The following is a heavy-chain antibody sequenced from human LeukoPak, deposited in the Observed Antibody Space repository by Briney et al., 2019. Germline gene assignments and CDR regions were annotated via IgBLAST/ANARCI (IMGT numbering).Heavy chain of an antibody. D-gene: IGHD3-3*01. CDR2: IGSSVSTR. Sequence: GGSLRLSCAVSGFTFSSYNMNWVRRAPGKGLEWVSYIGSSVSTRYYADSVKGRFTIPRDNGKHSLYLQMNSLRAEDTAVYYCAREGSDFWSGYSKGYFDYWGQGTLVTVSS. CDR1: GFTFSSYN. J-gene: IGHJ4*02. CDR3: AREGSDFWSGYSKGYFDY. V-gene: IGHV3-48*01.